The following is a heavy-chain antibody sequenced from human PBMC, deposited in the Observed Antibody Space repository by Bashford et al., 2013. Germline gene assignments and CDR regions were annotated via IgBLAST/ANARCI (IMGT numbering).Heavy chain of an antibody. CDR1: VAPAAVLTG. J-gene: IGHJ4*02. D-gene: IGHD3-10*01. CDR3: ARVRDFGYGERGLDY. V-gene: IGHV4-4*02. Sequence: SSETLSLTCAVSVAPAAVLTGGLGPPAPRKGLEWIGEIYHSGSTNYNPSLKSRVTISVDKSKNQFSLRVTSVTAADTAVYYCARVRDFGYGERGLDYWGQGTLVTVSS. CDR2: IYHSGST.